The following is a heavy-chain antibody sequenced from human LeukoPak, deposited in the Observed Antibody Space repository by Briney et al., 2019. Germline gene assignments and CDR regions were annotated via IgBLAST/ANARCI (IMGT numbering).Heavy chain of an antibody. CDR2: ISAYNGNT. CDR3: ARDSSVRDTAWWFDP. J-gene: IGHJ5*02. D-gene: IGHD3-10*01. Sequence: ASVKVSCKASGYTFTSYGISWVRQAPGQGLEWMGWISAYNGNTNYAQKLQGRVTMTTDTSTSTAYMELSSLRSEDTAVYYCARDSSVRDTAWWFDPWGQGTLVTVSS. CDR1: GYTFTSYG. V-gene: IGHV1-18*01.